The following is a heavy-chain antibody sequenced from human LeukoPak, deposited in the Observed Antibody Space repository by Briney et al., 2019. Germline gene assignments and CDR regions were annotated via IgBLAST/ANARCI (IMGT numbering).Heavy chain of an antibody. CDR2: IYHKGSA. CDR3: ARDRVTGTRRTDY. J-gene: IGHJ4*02. V-gene: IGHV4-38-2*02. Sequence: PSQTLSLTCIVYSYSLSSGYYWAWIRQPPGKRLEWIGSIYHKGSAYYNASLKSRVTISVDTSKNQFSLKLSSVTAADTAVYYCARDRVTGTRRTDYWGQGTLVTVSS. D-gene: IGHD1-20*01. CDR1: SYSLSSGYY.